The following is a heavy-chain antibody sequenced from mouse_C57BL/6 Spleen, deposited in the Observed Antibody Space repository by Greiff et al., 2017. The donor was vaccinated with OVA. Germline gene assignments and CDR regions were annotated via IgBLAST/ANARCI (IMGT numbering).Heavy chain of an antibody. J-gene: IGHJ3*01. CDR3: APYGSSRAWFAY. CDR2: INPNNGGT. CDR1: GYTFTDYN. D-gene: IGHD1-1*01. Sequence: EVQLQQSGPELVKPGASVKMSCKASGYTFTDYNMHWVKQSHGKSLEWIGYINPNNGGTSYNQKFKGKATLTVNKSSSTAYMELRSLTSEDSAVYYCAPYGSSRAWFAYWGQGTLVTVSA. V-gene: IGHV1-22*01.